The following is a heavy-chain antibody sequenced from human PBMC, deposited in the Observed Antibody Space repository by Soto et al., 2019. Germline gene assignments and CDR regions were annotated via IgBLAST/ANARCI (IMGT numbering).Heavy chain of an antibody. Sequence: QVQLVESGGGVVQPGRSLRLSCAASGFTFSNYAMHWVRQAPGKGLAWVAVISYDGGNKYYVDSVKGRFTISRDNSKNTLYLQMNNLRAEDTAVYYCARERMGDNYQSGYYYNMDVWGQGTTVTVSS. CDR2: ISYDGGNK. V-gene: IGHV3-30-3*01. J-gene: IGHJ6*02. D-gene: IGHD1-1*01. CDR3: ARERMGDNYQSGYYYNMDV. CDR1: GFTFSNYA.